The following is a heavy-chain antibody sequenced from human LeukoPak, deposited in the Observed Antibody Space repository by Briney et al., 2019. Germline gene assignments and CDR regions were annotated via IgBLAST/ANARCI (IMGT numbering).Heavy chain of an antibody. D-gene: IGHD3-16*02. CDR1: AGSFSGYY. CDR2: INHSGST. J-gene: IGHJ6*03. CDR3: ARGGGDYDYVWGSYRLGYYYYYMDV. Sequence: SETLSLTCAVYAGSFSGYYWSWIRQPPGKGLEWIGEINHSGSTNYNPSLKSRVTISVDTSKNQFSLKLSSVTAADTAVYYCARGGGDYDYVWGSYRLGYYYYYMDVWGKGTTVTVSS. V-gene: IGHV4-34*01.